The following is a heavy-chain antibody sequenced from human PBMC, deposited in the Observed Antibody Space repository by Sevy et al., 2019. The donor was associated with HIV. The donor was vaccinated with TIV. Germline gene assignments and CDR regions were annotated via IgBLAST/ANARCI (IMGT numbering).Heavy chain of an antibody. CDR3: TTDLGDSSGYLYNPDY. CDR1: GFTFSNAW. V-gene: IGHV3-15*07. Sequence: GGSLRLSCAASGFTFSNAWMNWVRQAPGKGLEWVGRIKSKTDGGTTDYAAPVKGRFTISRDDSKNTLYLKMNSLKTEDTAVYYCTTDLGDSSGYLYNPDYWGQGTLVTVSS. CDR2: IKSKTDGGTT. J-gene: IGHJ4*02. D-gene: IGHD3-22*01.